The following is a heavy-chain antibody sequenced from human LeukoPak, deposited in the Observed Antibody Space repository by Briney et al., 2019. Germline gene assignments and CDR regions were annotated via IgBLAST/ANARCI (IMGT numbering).Heavy chain of an antibody. CDR3: ARETRYSGGWPGDAFDI. V-gene: IGHV3-30*04. J-gene: IGHJ3*02. CDR1: GFTFSSYA. Sequence: GRSLRLSCAASGFTFSSYAMHWVRQAPGKGLEWVAVISYDGSNKYYADSVKGRFTISRDNSKNTLYLQMNSLRAEDTAVYYCARETRYSGGWPGDAFDIWGQGTMVTVSS. CDR2: ISYDGSNK. D-gene: IGHD6-19*01.